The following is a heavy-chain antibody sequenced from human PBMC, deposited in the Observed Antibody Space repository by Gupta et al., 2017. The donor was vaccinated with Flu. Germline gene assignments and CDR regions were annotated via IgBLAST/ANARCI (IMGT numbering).Heavy chain of an antibody. V-gene: IGHV3-23*01. CDR3: RKGVNAAPRVYDY. CDR1: GFTFSSYD. CDR2: ISARGDVI. D-gene: IGHD2-8*01. J-gene: IGHJ4*02. Sequence: EVQLLESGGGLVQPGGSLRLSCAASGFTFSSYDMSWVRQAPGKGLEWGSVISARGDVILYADSVKGRFTISRDNSKSTLYLQMNTLRDEDTAVYYCRKGVNAAPRVYDYWGQGTLVSVSS.